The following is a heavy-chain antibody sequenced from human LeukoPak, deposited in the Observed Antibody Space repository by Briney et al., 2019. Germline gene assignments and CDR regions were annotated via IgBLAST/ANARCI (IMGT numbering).Heavy chain of an antibody. V-gene: IGHV4-38-2*02. CDR1: GYSISSGYY. CDR2: VYHSGST. Sequence: PSETLSLTCAVSGYSISSGYYWGWIRQPPGKGLEWIGSVYHSGSTYYNPSLKSRVTISVDTSKNQFSLELSSVTAADTAVYYCAREAYSGYEIDYWGQGTLVTVSS. D-gene: IGHD5-12*01. CDR3: AREAYSGYEIDY. J-gene: IGHJ4*02.